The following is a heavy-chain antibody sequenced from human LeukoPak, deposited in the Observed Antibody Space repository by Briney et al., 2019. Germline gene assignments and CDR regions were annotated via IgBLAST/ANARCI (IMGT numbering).Heavy chain of an antibody. CDR2: ISSNGGST. D-gene: IGHD6-19*01. CDR3: AREGVPGTTDY. CDR1: GFIFSSYS. V-gene: IGHV3-64*01. Sequence: PGGSLRLSCAASGFIFSSYSMHWLRQAPGKGLESVSAISSNGGSTYYANAVRGRFTISRDNSKNTLYLQMGSLRAEDLAVYYCAREGVPGTTDYWGQGTLVTVSS. J-gene: IGHJ4*02.